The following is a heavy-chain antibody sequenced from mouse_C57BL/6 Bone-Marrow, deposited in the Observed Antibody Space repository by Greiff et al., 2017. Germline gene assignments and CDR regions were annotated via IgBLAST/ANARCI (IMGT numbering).Heavy chain of an antibody. CDR3: ARVLRVAY. D-gene: IGHD1-1*01. J-gene: IGHJ3*01. Sequence: EVKVEESGGGLVKPGGSLKLSCAASGFTFSSYAMSWVRQTPEKRLEWVATISDGGSYTYYPDNVKGRFTISRDNAKNNLYLQMSHLKSEDTAMYYCARVLRVAYWGQGTLVTVSA. CDR2: ISDGGSYT. V-gene: IGHV5-4*03. CDR1: GFTFSSYA.